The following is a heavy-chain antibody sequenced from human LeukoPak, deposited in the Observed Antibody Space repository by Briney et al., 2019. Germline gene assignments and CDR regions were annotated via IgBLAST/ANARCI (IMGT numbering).Heavy chain of an antibody. J-gene: IGHJ4*02. V-gene: IGHV3-48*01. CDR2: ISSPSSTI. D-gene: IGHD3-3*01. Sequence: GGSLRLSCAASGFTFSSYSMNWVRQAPGKGLEWVSYISSPSSTIYYADSVKGRFTISRDNAKSSLYLQMNSLRAEDTAVYYCARVEGITIFGDWGQGTLVTVSS. CDR1: GFTFSSYS. CDR3: ARVEGITIFGD.